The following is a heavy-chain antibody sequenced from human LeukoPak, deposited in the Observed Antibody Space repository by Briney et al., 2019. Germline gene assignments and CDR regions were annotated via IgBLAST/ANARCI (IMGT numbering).Heavy chain of an antibody. CDR1: RFDFHNFW. CDR2: INQDGSAK. D-gene: IGHD5-24*01. J-gene: IGHJ4*02. CDR3: AVGGGHNSFDN. V-gene: IGHV3-7*01. Sequence: GGSLRLSCAASRFDFHNFWMSWVRQAPGKGLEWVANINQDGSAKNYADSVRGRFTISRDNAQNSLYLQMNSLRAEDTAVYYCAVGGGHNSFDNLGQGTLVTVSS.